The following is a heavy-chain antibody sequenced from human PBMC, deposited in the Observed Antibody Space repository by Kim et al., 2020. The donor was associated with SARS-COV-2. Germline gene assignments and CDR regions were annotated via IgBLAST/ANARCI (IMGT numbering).Heavy chain of an antibody. CDR2: IWNDGSNK. V-gene: IGHV3-33*01. J-gene: IGHJ6*02. D-gene: IGHD3-3*01. Sequence: GESLRLSCAASGFTFSSYGMHWVRQAPGKGLEWVAVIWNDGSNKYYADSVKGRFTISRDNFKNTLYLQMNSLRAEDTAVYYCARGGGFITIFGVVIREGDGMDLWGQGTTVTVSS. CDR3: ARGGGFITIFGVVIREGDGMDL. CDR1: GFTFSSYG.